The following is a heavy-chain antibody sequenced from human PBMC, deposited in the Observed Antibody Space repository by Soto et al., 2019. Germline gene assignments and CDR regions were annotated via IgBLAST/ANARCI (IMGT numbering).Heavy chain of an antibody. V-gene: IGHV4-4*02. CDR1: GGSISSSNW. J-gene: IGHJ6*02. CDR3: ARSYQLPPGYYYYGMDV. Sequence: SETLSLTCAVSGGSISSSNWWSWVRQPPGKGLEWIGEIYHSGSTNYNPSLKSRVTISVDKSKNQFSLKLSSVTAADTAVYYCARSYQLPPGYYYYGMDVWGQGTTVTAP. CDR2: IYHSGST. D-gene: IGHD2-2*01.